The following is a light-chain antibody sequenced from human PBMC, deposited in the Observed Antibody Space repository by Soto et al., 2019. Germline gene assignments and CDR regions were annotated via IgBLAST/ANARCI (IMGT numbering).Light chain of an antibody. J-gene: IGKJ1*01. V-gene: IGKV3-20*01. Sequence: EIVLTQSPGTLSLSPGERATLSCRATQTIISNYLAWYQQKPGQAPKLVIHGASSRATAIPDRFSGSGSGTDFTLTISRVKPEDFAVYYCQLYGSSPKTFGQGTKVEV. CDR3: QLYGSSPKT. CDR1: QTIISNY. CDR2: GAS.